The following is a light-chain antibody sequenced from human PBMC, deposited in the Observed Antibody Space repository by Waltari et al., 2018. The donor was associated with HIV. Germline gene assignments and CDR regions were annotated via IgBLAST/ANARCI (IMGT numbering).Light chain of an antibody. V-gene: IGLV3-25*03. CDR1: ALPKRY. CDR3: QSVDDGGTHVV. J-gene: IGLJ2*01. Sequence: SYELTQPPSVSVSPGQTAEITCSGDALPKRYSYWYRQKTGRAPVMVIYKDTKRPSGIPERFSGSTSGTKVTLTISGVRTEDEADYYCQSVDDGGTHVVFGGGTKLTVL. CDR2: KDT.